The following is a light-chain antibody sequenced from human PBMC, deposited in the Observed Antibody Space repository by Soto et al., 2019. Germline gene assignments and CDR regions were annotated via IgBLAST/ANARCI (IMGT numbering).Light chain of an antibody. J-gene: IGKJ1*01. V-gene: IGKV3-15*01. CDR2: GAS. Sequence: EIVMTQSPATLSVSPWERATLSCRASQSVSNNLAWFQQKPGQAPRLLIYGASTRATGIPARFSGSGSETEFTLTISSLQSEDFAVYYCQQYNNWPRTFGQGTKVEIK. CDR1: QSVSNN. CDR3: QQYNNWPRT.